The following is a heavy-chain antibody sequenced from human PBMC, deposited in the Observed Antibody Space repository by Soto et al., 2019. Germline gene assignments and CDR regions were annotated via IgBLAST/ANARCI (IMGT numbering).Heavy chain of an antibody. CDR2: ISSSGST. J-gene: IGHJ4*02. V-gene: IGHV4-59*01. CDR1: GGSIISDY. CDR3: ARVLSGSCLFEY. Sequence: VQLQESGPGLVKPSETLSLTCTVSGGSIISDYWSWIRQPPGKGLEWIGYISSSGSTNYNPSLTSVVTIPVDKHKNEFSLRLPSVTAADTAVYYGARVLSGSCLFEYWGQGRLVTVSS. D-gene: IGHD1-26*01.